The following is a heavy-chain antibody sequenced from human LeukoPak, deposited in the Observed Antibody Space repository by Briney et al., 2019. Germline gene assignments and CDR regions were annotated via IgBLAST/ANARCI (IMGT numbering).Heavy chain of an antibody. CDR3: AKDIGVRGAFDI. CDR1: GFTFDDYA. CDR2: ISWNSGSI. Sequence: GRSLRLSCAASGFTFDDYAMHWVRQAPGKGLEWVSGISWNSGSIGYADSVKGRFTISRDNAKNSLYLQMNSLRAEDTALYYCAKDIGVRGAFDIWGQGTMVTVSS. J-gene: IGHJ3*02. D-gene: IGHD3-10*01. V-gene: IGHV3-9*01.